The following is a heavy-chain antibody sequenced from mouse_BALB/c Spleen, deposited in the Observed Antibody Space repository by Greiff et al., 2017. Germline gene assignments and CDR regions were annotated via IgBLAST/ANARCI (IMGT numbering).Heavy chain of an antibody. J-gene: IGHJ4*01. CDR2: ISYSGST. V-gene: IGHV3-8*02. D-gene: IGHD2-1*01. Sequence: EVQLVESGPSLVKPSQTLSLTCSVTGDSITSGYWNWIRKFPGNKLEYMGYISYSGSTYYNPSLKSRISITRDTSKNQYYLQLNSVTTEDTATDYCARFIYGNYAMDYWGQGTSVTVSS. CDR3: ARFIYGNYAMDY. CDR1: GDSITSGY.